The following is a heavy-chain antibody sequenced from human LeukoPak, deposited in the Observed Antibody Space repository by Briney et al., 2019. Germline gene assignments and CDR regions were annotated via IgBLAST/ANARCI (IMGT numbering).Heavy chain of an antibody. CDR2: IKQDGSEK. CDR3: ALRGYSYGLDY. CDR1: GFTFSSYW. V-gene: IGHV3-7*03. J-gene: IGHJ4*02. Sequence: GGSLRLSCAASGFTFSSYWMSWVRQAPGRGLEWVANIKQDGSEKYYVDSVKGRFTISRDNAKNSLYLQMNSLRSEDTAVYYCALRGYSYGLDYWGQGTLVTVSS. D-gene: IGHD5-18*01.